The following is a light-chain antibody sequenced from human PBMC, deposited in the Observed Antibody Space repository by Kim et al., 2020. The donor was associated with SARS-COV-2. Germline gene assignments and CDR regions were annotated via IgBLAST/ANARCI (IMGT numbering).Light chain of an antibody. Sequence: EIVLTQSPATLSVSPGERATLSCRASQSVSNNLAWYQQKRGQAPRLLIYGASTRATGIPARFSGSGSGTEFTLTISSLQSEDFAVYYCQQYNNWRTFGQGTKVEIK. CDR2: GAS. CDR1: QSVSNN. CDR3: QQYNNWRT. J-gene: IGKJ1*01. V-gene: IGKV3-15*01.